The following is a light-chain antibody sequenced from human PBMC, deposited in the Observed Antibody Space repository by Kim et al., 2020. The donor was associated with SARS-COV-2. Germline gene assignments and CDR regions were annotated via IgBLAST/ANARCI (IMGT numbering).Light chain of an antibody. V-gene: IGKV3-15*01. Sequence: EVVMTQSPATLSVSPGERVTLSCRASQSVSSNLAWYQHKPGQAPRLLIYGASTRATGIPARFSGSGSGTEFTLTISSLQSEDFAVYYCHQYNNWRTFGQGTKLEI. CDR2: GAS. J-gene: IGKJ2*01. CDR1: QSVSSN. CDR3: HQYNNWRT.